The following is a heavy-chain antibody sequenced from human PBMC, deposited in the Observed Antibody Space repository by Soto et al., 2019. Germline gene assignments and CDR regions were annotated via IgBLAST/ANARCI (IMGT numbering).Heavy chain of an antibody. Sequence: QVLLVQSGAEVKKPGASVKVSCKASGYTFTGYYMHWVRQAPGKVLEWMGWINPNSGGTNYAQKFQGWVTMTRDTSISTAYMELSRLRSDDTAVYYCARAHCGGDCYSGVDYWGQGTQVTVSS. J-gene: IGHJ4*02. CDR1: GYTFTGYY. V-gene: IGHV1-2*04. CDR2: INPNSGGT. D-gene: IGHD2-21*02. CDR3: ARAHCGGDCYSGVDY.